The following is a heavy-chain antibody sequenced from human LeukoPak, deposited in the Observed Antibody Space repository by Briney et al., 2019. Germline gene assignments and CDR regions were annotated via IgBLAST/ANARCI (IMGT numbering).Heavy chain of an antibody. Sequence: GGSLRLSCAASGFTFSSYSMNWVRQAPGKGLEWVSSISSSSSCIYYADSVKGRFTIYRDNAKNSLYLQMNSLRAEDTAVYYCASSTFYYMDVWGKGTTVTVSS. J-gene: IGHJ6*03. CDR1: GFTFSSYS. V-gene: IGHV3-21*01. CDR3: ASSTFYYMDV. CDR2: ISSSSSCI.